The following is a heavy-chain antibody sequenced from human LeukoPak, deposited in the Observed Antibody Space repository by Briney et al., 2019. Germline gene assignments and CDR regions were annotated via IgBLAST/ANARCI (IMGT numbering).Heavy chain of an antibody. CDR2: IYYSGST. CDR3: ARHLRGTGTTEFDI. CDR1: GGSISSYY. V-gene: IGHV4-59*08. Sequence: SETLSLTCTVSGGSISSYYWSWIRQPPGKGLEWIGYIYYSGSTNYNPSLKSRVTISVDTSKDQFSLKLNSVTASDTAMYYCARHLRGTGTTEFDIWGRGTMVTVSS. D-gene: IGHD1-1*01. J-gene: IGHJ3*02.